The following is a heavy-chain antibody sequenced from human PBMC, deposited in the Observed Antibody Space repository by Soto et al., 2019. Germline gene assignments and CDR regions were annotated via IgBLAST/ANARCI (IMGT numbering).Heavy chain of an antibody. CDR3: ASHLWSGYSPHYYYYYMDV. CDR2: INHSGST. CDR1: GGSFSGYY. Sequence: PSETLSLTCAVYGGSFSGYYWSWIRQPPGKGLEWIGEINHSGSTNYNPSIKSRVTISVDTSKNQFSLKLSSVTAADTAVYYCASHLWSGYSPHYYYYYMDVWGKGTTVTVSS. V-gene: IGHV4-34*01. D-gene: IGHD3-3*01. J-gene: IGHJ6*03.